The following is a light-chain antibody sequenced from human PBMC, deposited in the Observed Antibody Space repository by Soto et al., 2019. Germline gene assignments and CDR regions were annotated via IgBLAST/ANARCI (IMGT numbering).Light chain of an antibody. J-gene: IGKJ5*01. CDR3: QQYSNWPPWT. Sequence: EIFMTQSPATLSVARGEIATLSWRASQSVSSNLAWYQQKPGQAPRLLIYGASTRATGVPARFSGSGSGTEFTLTISSLQSEDFAVYYCQQYSNWPPWTFGQGTRLEIK. V-gene: IGKV3-15*01. CDR1: QSVSSN. CDR2: GAS.